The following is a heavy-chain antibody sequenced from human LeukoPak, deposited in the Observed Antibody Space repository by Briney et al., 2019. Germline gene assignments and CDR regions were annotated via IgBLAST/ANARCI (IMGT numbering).Heavy chain of an antibody. V-gene: IGHV4-30-4*01. Sequence: SETLSLTCTVSGGSISSGDYYWSWIRQPPGKGLEWIGYIYYSGSTYYNPSLKSRVTISVDTSKNQFSLKLSSVTAADTAVYYCASTLLTFGGVIVNHFDYWGQGTLVTVSS. J-gene: IGHJ4*02. D-gene: IGHD3-16*02. CDR1: GGSISSGDYY. CDR2: IYYSGST. CDR3: ASTLLTFGGVIVNHFDY.